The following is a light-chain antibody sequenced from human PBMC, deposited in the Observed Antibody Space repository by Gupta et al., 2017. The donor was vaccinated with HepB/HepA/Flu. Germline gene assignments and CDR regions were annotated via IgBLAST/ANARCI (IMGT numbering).Light chain of an antibody. CDR2: DVS. CDR1: SSDVGGYKY. CDR3: SSYTDITTSVI. J-gene: IGLJ2*01. V-gene: IGLV2-14*03. Sequence: QSALTQPAYVSGSPGQSITISCIGTSSDVGGYKYVSWYQQLPGKAPKLLLYDVSSRPSGVSNRFSGSKSANTASLTISGLQREDEADYFCSSYTDITTSVIFGGGTRLTVL.